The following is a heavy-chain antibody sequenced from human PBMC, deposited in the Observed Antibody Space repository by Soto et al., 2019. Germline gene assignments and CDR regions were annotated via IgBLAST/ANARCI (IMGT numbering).Heavy chain of an antibody. CDR2: IMPIFRTP. CDR3: ARDNDRQKLGGNYYYMLDV. Sequence: QVQLEQSGAEVKKPGASVKVSCKASGGTFSTSAISWVRQAPGQGLEWMGGIMPIFRTPDYAQKFQGRVTITTNDSTSTAYMELSGLRSDDTAVYYCARDNDRQKLGGNYYYMLDVWEQGTTVTVSS. J-gene: IGHJ6*01. V-gene: IGHV1-69*05. CDR1: GGTFSTSA. D-gene: IGHD1-1*01.